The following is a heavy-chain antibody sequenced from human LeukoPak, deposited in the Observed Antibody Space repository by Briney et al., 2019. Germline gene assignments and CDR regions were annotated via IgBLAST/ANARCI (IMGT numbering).Heavy chain of an antibody. CDR3: TRVGYCATTSCRTAFDI. Sequence: GGSLRLSCAASGFTFSSYWMHWVCQAPGKGLVWVSRINTDGSSTSYADSVKGRFTISRDNAKNTLYLQMNSLRAEDTAVYFCTRVGYCATTSCRTAFDIWGQGTMVTASS. D-gene: IGHD2-2*01. V-gene: IGHV3-74*01. CDR1: GFTFSSYW. J-gene: IGHJ3*02. CDR2: INTDGSST.